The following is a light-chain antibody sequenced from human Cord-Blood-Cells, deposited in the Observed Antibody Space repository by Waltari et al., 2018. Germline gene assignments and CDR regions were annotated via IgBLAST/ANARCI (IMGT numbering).Light chain of an antibody. CDR3: QQSYSTRYT. V-gene: IGKV1-39*01. Sequence: IQMTQSQSSLPPPVGDRVTITCRASQSISSYLKWYQQRPGKAPKRLIYAAANLQSGVLSMFSGSGSGTDFTLTISRLQPEDFATYCCQQSYSTRYTYGQGTRLELK. CDR2: AAA. CDR1: QSISSY. J-gene: IGKJ2*01.